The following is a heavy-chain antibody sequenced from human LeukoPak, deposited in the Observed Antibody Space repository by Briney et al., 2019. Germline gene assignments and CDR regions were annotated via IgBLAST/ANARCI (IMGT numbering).Heavy chain of an antibody. CDR1: GFTFSSYG. CDR2: IRYDGSNK. D-gene: IGHD3-10*01. V-gene: IGHV3-30*02. Sequence: GGSLRLSCAASGFTFSSYGMHWVRQAPGKGLEWVAFIRYDGSNKYYADSVKGRFTISRDNSKNTLYLQMNSLRAEDTAVYYCAKDMTPFFYGSGKDYFDYWGQGTLVTVSS. J-gene: IGHJ4*02. CDR3: AKDMTPFFYGSGKDYFDY.